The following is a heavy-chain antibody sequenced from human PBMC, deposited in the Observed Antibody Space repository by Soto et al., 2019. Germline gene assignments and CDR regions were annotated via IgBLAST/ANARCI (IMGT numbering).Heavy chain of an antibody. V-gene: IGHV2-5*02. CDR3: AHSPQTSSPWGYGY. J-gene: IGHJ4*02. CDR1: GFSLSTSGVG. Sequence: SGPTVVNPTQTLTLTCTFSGFSLSTSGVGVGWIRQPPGKALEWLALIYWDDDKLYSPFLKSRLTITKDTSKNQVVLTMTNMDPVDTATYYCAHSPQTSSPWGYGYWGQGTLVTSPQ. D-gene: IGHD6-13*01. CDR2: IYWDDDK.